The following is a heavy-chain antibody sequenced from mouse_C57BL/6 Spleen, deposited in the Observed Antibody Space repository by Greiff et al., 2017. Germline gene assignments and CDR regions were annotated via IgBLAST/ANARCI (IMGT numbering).Heavy chain of an antibody. CDR2: IYPRSGNT. J-gene: IGHJ4*01. Sequence: QVHVKQSGAELARPGASVKLSCKASGYTFTSYGISWVKQRTGQGLEWIGEIYPRSGNTYYNEKFKGKDTLTADKSSSTAYMELRSLTSEDSAVYFCASQGAPQGYCGQGTSVTVSS. V-gene: IGHV1-81*01. CDR1: GYTFTSYG. D-gene: IGHD3-2*02. CDR3: ASQGAPQGY.